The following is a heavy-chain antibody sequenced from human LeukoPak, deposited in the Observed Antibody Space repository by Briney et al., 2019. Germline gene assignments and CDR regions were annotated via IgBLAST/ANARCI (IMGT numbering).Heavy chain of an antibody. CDR3: ARGTGSGSYIIDY. CDR1: GFTLSNYA. Sequence: GTSLRLSCAASGFTLSNYAMHWVRQGPGKGLEWVAIMSNDGSNEKYADSVRGRFTISRDNSKNTLYVQMNSLRSEDTAVYYCARGTGSGSYIIDYWGQGIQVTVSS. V-gene: IGHV3-30*04. CDR2: MSNDGSNE. J-gene: IGHJ4*02. D-gene: IGHD3-10*01.